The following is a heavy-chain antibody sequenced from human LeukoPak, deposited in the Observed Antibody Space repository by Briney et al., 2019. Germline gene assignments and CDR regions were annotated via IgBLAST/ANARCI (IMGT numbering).Heavy chain of an antibody. D-gene: IGHD3-3*01. Sequence: ASVKVSCKASGYTFTGYYMHWVRQAPGQGLEWMGWINPNSGNTGYAQKFQGRVTMTRNTSISTAYMELSSLRSEDTAVYYCARKYDFWSGYYAYYYYGMDVWGQGTTVTVSS. V-gene: IGHV1-8*02. CDR2: INPNSGNT. CDR1: GYTFTGYY. J-gene: IGHJ6*02. CDR3: ARKYDFWSGYYAYYYYGMDV.